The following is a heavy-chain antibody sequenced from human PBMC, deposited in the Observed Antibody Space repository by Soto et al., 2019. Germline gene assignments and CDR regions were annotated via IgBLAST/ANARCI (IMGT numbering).Heavy chain of an antibody. CDR3: ARVSYYYGSGSYYHDPRMRAFDI. J-gene: IGHJ3*02. Sequence: GGSLRLSCAASGFTFSDYYMSWIRQAPGKGLEWVSYISSSGSTIYYADSVKGRFTISRDNAKNSLYLQMNSLRAEDTAVYYCARVSYYYGSGSYYHDPRMRAFDIWGQGTMVTVSS. CDR1: GFTFSDYY. CDR2: ISSSGSTI. V-gene: IGHV3-11*01. D-gene: IGHD3-10*01.